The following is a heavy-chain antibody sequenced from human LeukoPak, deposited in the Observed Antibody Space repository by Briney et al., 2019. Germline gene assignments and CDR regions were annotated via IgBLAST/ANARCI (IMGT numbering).Heavy chain of an antibody. V-gene: IGHV3-23*01. CDR2: ISGSGGST. CDR1: GFTFSSYA. Sequence: PGGSLRLSCAASGFTFSSYAMSWVRQAPGKGLEWVSAISGSGGSTYYADSVKGRFTISRGNSKNTLYLQMNSLRAEDTAVYYCAKDPSRDCSSTSCSWGQGTLVTVSS. J-gene: IGHJ5*02. D-gene: IGHD2-2*01. CDR3: AKDPSRDCSSTSCS.